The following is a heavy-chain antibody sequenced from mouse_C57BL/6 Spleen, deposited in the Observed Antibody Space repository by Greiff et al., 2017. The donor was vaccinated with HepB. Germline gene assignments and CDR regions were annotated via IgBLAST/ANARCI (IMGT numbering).Heavy chain of an antibody. Sequence: EVQLQQSGPELVKPGASVKISCKASGYTFTDYYMNWVKQSHGKSLEWIGDINPNNGGTSYNQKFKGKATLTVDKSSSTAYMELRSLTSEDSAVYYCARGWDGGYFDVWGTGTTVTVSS. CDR2: INPNNGGT. J-gene: IGHJ1*03. CDR3: ARGWDGGYFDV. D-gene: IGHD4-1*01. CDR1: GYTFTDYY. V-gene: IGHV1-26*01.